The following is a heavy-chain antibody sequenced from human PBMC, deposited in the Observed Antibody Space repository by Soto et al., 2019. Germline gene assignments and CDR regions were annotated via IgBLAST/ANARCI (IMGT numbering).Heavy chain of an antibody. CDR2: IIPIFGTA. Sequence: QVQLVQSGAEVKKPGSSVKVSCKASGGTFSSYAISWVRQAPGQGLEWMGGIIPIFGTANYEQKFQGRVTITTDESTSTAYMEQSSLRSEDTAVYYCARVLEPHDNWFDPWGQGTLVTVSS. CDR1: GGTFSSYA. D-gene: IGHD1-1*01. J-gene: IGHJ5*02. V-gene: IGHV1-69*05. CDR3: ARVLEPHDNWFDP.